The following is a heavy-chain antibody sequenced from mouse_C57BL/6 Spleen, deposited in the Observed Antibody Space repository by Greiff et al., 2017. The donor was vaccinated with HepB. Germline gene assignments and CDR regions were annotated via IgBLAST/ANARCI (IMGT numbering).Heavy chain of an antibody. CDR3: TRCPDYDVSYYYAMDY. V-gene: IGHV1-5*01. CDR2: IYPGNSDT. CDR1: GYTFTSYW. D-gene: IGHD2-4*01. J-gene: IGHJ4*01. Sequence: EVKLQESGTVLARPGASVKMSCKTSGYTFTSYWMHWVKQRPGQGLEWIGAIYPGNSDTSYNQKFKGKAKLTAVTSASTAYMELSSLTNEDSAVYYCTRCPDYDVSYYYAMDYWGQGTSVTVSS.